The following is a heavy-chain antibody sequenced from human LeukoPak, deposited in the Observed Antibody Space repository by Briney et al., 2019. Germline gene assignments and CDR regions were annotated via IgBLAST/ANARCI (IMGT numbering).Heavy chain of an antibody. V-gene: IGHV3-21*01. Sequence: GGSLRLSCAASGFTFSSYSMNWVRQAPGKGLEWVSSISSSSSYIYYADSVKGRFTISRDNAKNSLYLQMNSLRAEDTAVYYCARLGPFMVRGVDNWFDPWGQGTLVTVSS. J-gene: IGHJ5*02. D-gene: IGHD3-10*01. CDR2: ISSSSSYI. CDR1: GFTFSSYS. CDR3: ARLGPFMVRGVDNWFDP.